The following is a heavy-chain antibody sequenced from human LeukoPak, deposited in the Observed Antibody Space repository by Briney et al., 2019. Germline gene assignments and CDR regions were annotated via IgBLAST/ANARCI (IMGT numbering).Heavy chain of an antibody. D-gene: IGHD3-22*01. CDR2: ISSSSSTI. CDR3: ASIYYYDSSGYSYYYYGMDV. V-gene: IGHV3-48*04. J-gene: IGHJ6*02. Sequence: GGSLRLSCAASGFTFSSYAMSWVRQAPGKGLEWVSYISSSSSTIYYADSVKGRFTISRDNAKNSLYLQMNSLRAEDTAVYYCASIYYYDSSGYSYYYYGMDVWGQGTTVTVSS. CDR1: GFTFSSYA.